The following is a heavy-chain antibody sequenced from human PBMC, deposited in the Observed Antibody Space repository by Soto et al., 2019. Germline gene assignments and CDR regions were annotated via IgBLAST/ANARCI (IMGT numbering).Heavy chain of an antibody. J-gene: IGHJ3*01. CDR1: GGPISGDYY. CDR2: IYYSGSS. V-gene: IGHV4-30-4*08. CDR3: ATPVSIGHQAFEV. Sequence: SETLSLTCSVSGGPISGDYYWSWIRQSPEKGLEWIGYIYYSGSSYSNPALQSRLRMSLDTSKNQFFLTLRSVTAADTAEHYCATPVSIGHQAFEVCGQVTMVTVS. D-gene: IGHD3-22*01.